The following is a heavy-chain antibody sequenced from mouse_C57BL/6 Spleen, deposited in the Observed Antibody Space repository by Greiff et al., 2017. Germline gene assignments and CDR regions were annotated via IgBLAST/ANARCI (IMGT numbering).Heavy chain of an antibody. D-gene: IGHD5-1-1*01. CDR2: INPSTGGT. Sequence: EVQLQQSGPELVKPGASVKISCKASGYSFTGYYMNWVKQSPEKSLEWIGEINPSTGGTTYNQKFKAKATLTVDKSSSTAYMQLKSLTSEDSAAYYCARGIPPRDYYAMDYWGQGTSVTVSS. CDR1: GYSFTGYY. V-gene: IGHV1-42*01. CDR3: ARGIPPRDYYAMDY. J-gene: IGHJ4*01.